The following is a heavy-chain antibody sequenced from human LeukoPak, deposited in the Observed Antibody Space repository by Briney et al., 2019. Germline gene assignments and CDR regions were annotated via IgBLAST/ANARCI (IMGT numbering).Heavy chain of an antibody. CDR1: GGSISSYY. D-gene: IGHD2-2*01. CDR2: IYYSGST. J-gene: IGHJ6*04. CDR3: ARDPLGYCSSTSCPTDV. V-gene: IGHV4-59*12. Sequence: PSETLSLTCTVSGGSISSYYWSWIRQPPGKGLEWIGYIYYSGSTNYNPSLKSRVTISVDTSKNQFSLKLSSVTAADTAVYYCARDPLGYCSSTSCPTDVWGKGTTVTISS.